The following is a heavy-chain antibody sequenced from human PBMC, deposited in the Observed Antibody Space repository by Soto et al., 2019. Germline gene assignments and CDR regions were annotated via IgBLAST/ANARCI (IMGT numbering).Heavy chain of an antibody. D-gene: IGHD6-6*01. V-gene: IGHV1-69*13. CDR3: ASPSTSRYYYYGMDV. CDR1: GGTFSSYA. J-gene: IGHJ6*02. Sequence: ASVKVSCKASGGTFSSYAISWVRQAPGQGLEWMGGIIPIFGTANYAQKFQGRVTITADESTSTAYMELSSLRSEDTAVYYCASPSTSRYYYYGMDVWGQGTTVTVSS. CDR2: IIPIFGTA.